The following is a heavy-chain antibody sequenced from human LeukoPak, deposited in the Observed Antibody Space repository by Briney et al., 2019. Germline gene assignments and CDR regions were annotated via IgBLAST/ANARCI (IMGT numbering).Heavy chain of an antibody. D-gene: IGHD3-3*01. Sequence: SETLSLTCAVYGGSFSGYYWSWIRQPPGKGLEWIGEINHSGSTNYNPSLKSRVTISVDTSKNQFSLKLSSVTAADTAVYYCARGYQGFWRPYYYYYMDVWGKGTTVTVSS. CDR1: GGSFSGYY. CDR3: ARGYQGFWRPYYYYYMDV. CDR2: INHSGST. V-gene: IGHV4-34*01. J-gene: IGHJ6*03.